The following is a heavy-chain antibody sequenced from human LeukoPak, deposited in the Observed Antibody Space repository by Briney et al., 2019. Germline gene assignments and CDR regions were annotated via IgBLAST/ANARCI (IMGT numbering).Heavy chain of an antibody. CDR2: IYYSGST. J-gene: IGHJ4*02. D-gene: IGHD6-13*01. CDR1: GGSISSSRYY. Sequence: WATLSLTGAVAGGSISSSRYYGGWIRRPPGKGLEGIGGIYYSGSTFYNPSLKSRVTISIDTSKHQFSLKLSSVTAADTAVYYCARAGDIAAAGKDYWGQGTLVTVSS. V-gene: IGHV4-39*07. CDR3: ARAGDIAAAGKDY.